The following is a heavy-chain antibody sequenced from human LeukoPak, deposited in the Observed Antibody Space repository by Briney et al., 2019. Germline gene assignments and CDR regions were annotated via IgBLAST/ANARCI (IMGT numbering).Heavy chain of an antibody. CDR1: GYTFTSYY. D-gene: IGHD3-22*01. CDR3: ARDLYYYDSSGYYDAFDI. J-gene: IGHJ3*02. CDR2: INPNSGGT. V-gene: IGHV1-2*02. Sequence: ASVKVSCKASGYTFTSYYMHWVRQTPGQGLEWMGWINPNSGGTNYAQKFQGRVTMTRDTSISTAYMELSRLRSDDTAVYYCARDLYYYDSSGYYDAFDIWGQGTMVTVSS.